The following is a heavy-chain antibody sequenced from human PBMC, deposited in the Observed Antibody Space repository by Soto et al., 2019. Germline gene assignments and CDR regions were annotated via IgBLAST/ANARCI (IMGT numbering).Heavy chain of an antibody. CDR1: GGSISSYY. CDR3: ARGGGIFGVNWFDP. J-gene: IGHJ5*02. Sequence: PSETLSLTCTVSGGSISSYYWSWIRQPPGKGLEWIGYIYYSGSTNYNPSLKSRVTISVDTSKNQFSLKLSSVTAADTAVYYCARGGGIFGVNWFDPWGQGTLVTVS. V-gene: IGHV4-59*01. CDR2: IYYSGST. D-gene: IGHD3-3*01.